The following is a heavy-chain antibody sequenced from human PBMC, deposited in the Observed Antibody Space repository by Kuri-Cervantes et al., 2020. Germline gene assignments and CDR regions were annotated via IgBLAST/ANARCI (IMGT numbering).Heavy chain of an antibody. CDR2: IYYSGST. CDR1: GGSSSSYD. Sequence: GALRLSCTVSGGSSSSYDWSWIRQPPGKGLEWIGSIYYSGSTYYNPSLKSRVTISVDTSKNQFSLKLSSVTAADTAVYYCARVPPAGMDYWGQGTLVTVSS. V-gene: IGHV4-59*12. CDR3: ARVPPAGMDY. J-gene: IGHJ4*02. D-gene: IGHD2-2*01.